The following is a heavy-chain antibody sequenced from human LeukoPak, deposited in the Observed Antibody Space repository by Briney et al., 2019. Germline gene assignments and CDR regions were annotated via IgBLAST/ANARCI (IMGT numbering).Heavy chain of an antibody. Sequence: GGSLRLSCAASGFTFSSYAMSWVRQAPGKGLEWVSGISAGGGITYYADSVKGRFTISRDNSKTTLYLQMNSLRAEDTAVYYCAKSLRDGYPTHFDYWGQGTLVTVSS. J-gene: IGHJ4*02. CDR2: ISAGGGIT. V-gene: IGHV3-23*01. CDR1: GFTFSSYA. CDR3: AKSLRDGYPTHFDY. D-gene: IGHD5-24*01.